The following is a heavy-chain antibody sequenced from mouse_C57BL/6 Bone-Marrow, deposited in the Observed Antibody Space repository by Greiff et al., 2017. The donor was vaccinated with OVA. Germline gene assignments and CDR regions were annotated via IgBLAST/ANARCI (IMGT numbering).Heavy chain of an antibody. V-gene: IGHV2-2*01. CDR1: GFSLTSYG. D-gene: IGHD1-1*01. CDR3: ARNGDIYYYGSSYVEFAY. CDR2: IWSGGST. Sequence: QVQLKQSGPGLVQPSQSLSITCTVSGFSLTSYGVHWVRQSPGKGLEWLGVIWSGGSTDYNAAFISRLSISKANSKSQVFFKMNSLQADDTAIYYCARNGDIYYYGSSYVEFAYWGQGTLVTVSA. J-gene: IGHJ3*01.